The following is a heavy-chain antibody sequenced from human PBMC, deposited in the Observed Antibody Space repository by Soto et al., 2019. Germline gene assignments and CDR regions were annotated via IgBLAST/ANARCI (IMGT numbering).Heavy chain of an antibody. CDR3: LKNSGWFNS. Sequence: GTRRLPWAAAGLSLSSPDMCWVRQGPGKGLEWVSTIDGSGTFSYYADSVKGRFTISRDNSKNTVHLQMMSLGADETAVYYCLKNSGWFNSWGQGTLVTLSS. CDR2: IDGSGTFS. D-gene: IGHD3-10*01. J-gene: IGHJ5*01. CDR1: GLSLSSPD. V-gene: IGHV3-23*01.